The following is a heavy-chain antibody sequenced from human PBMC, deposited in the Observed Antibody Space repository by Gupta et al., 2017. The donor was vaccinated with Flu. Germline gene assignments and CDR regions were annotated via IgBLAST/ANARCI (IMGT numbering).Heavy chain of an antibody. CDR1: GFTFNNYA. Sequence: EVQLSESGGGLVQPGGSLRLSCSVSGFTFNNYAMAWVRQAPGKGLDWVSAISATGGTTYYADSVQGRFTISRDGSQNTLFLEMSSLRAEDTALYYCARAGAYRNNTGYRFDHWGPGTLVTVSS. CDR2: ISATGGTT. J-gene: IGHJ4*02. CDR3: ARAGAYRNNTGYRFDH. D-gene: IGHD3-9*01. V-gene: IGHV3-23*01.